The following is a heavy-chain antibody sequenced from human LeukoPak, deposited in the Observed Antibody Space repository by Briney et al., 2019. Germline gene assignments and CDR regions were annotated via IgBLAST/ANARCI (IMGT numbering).Heavy chain of an antibody. Sequence: SETLSLTCSVSGGSISSYFWSWIRQPPGKGLEWIGYIYYSGSTYYNPSLESRVTISVDTSKNQFSLKLNSVTAADMAVYYCARHDSGTYYSRFEYWGQGTLVTVSS. CDR3: ARHDSGTYYSRFEY. J-gene: IGHJ4*02. V-gene: IGHV4-59*08. D-gene: IGHD1-26*01. CDR2: IYYSGST. CDR1: GGSISSYF.